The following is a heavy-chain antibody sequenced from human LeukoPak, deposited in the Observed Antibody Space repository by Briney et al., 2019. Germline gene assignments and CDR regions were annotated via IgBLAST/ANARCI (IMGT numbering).Heavy chain of an antibody. J-gene: IGHJ4*02. CDR2: IYTSGST. Sequence: SESLSLTCSVSGRSISHYYWSWIRQPAGKGLDWIGRIYTSGSTKYNPSLKSRVTMSLDKSKNQFSLKLSSVIAADTAVYYCANLHRDSDGYYYVDNWGQGTLVTVSS. D-gene: IGHD3-22*01. CDR3: ANLHRDSDGYYYVDN. CDR1: GRSISHYY. V-gene: IGHV4-4*07.